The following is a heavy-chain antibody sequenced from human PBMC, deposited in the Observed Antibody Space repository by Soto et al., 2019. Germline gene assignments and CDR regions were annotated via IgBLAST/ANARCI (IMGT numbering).Heavy chain of an antibody. D-gene: IGHD2-2*01. Sequence: PSETLSLTCAVSGGSISSGTWWSWVRQPPGRGLEWIGEIYHSGSPNYNPSLKSRVTMSVDKSKNLFSLRLSSVTAADSALYYCARRVPAAPNWFDPWGQGTPVTV. J-gene: IGHJ5*02. V-gene: IGHV4-4*02. CDR2: IYHSGSP. CDR3: ARRVPAAPNWFDP. CDR1: GGSISSGTW.